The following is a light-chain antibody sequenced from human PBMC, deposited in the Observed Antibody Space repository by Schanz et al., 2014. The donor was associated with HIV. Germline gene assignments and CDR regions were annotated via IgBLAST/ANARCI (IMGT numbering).Light chain of an antibody. CDR3: QVWDSSVDVV. CDR2: YDT. Sequence: VLTQPPSVSVAPGKTATITCGANNLGSKSVHWYRQKPGQAPVLVIYYDTDRPSGIPERLSGYNSGHTATLTISSVEAGDEADYYCQVWDSSVDVVFGGGTKLTVL. V-gene: IGLV3-21*04. J-gene: IGLJ2*01. CDR1: NLGSKS.